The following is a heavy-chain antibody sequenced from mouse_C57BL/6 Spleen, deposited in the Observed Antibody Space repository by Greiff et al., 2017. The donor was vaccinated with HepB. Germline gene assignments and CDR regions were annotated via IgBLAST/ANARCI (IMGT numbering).Heavy chain of an antibody. D-gene: IGHD2-3*01. CDR3: VLYDGVTWAMDY. V-gene: IGHV1-69*01. J-gene: IGHJ4*01. CDR2: IDPSDSYT. CDR1: GYTFTSYW. Sequence: QVQLQQSGAELVMPGASVKLSCKASGYTFTSYWMHWVKQRPGQGLEWIGEIDPSDSYTNYNQKFKGKSTLTVDKSSSTAYMQLSSLTSEDSAVYYCVLYDGVTWAMDYWGQGTSVTVSS.